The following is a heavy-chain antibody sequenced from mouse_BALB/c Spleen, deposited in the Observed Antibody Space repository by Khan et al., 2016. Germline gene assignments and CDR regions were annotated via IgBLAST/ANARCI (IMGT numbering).Heavy chain of an antibody. Sequence: QVQLQQSGAELMKPGASVKISCKATGYTFNNYWIEWVKQRPGNGLEWIGDILPGSGNSNYNENLKGKATFTADTSSNTAYMQLSSRTSEDSSVYYCARALYSMDYYGQGTSVTVAS. CDR3: ARALYSMDY. V-gene: IGHV1-9*01. CDR1: GYTFNNYW. CDR2: ILPGSGNS. J-gene: IGHJ4*01.